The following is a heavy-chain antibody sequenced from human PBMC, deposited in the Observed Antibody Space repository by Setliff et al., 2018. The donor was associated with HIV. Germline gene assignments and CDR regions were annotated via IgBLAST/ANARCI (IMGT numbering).Heavy chain of an antibody. CDR3: ARGTPSSWSSYYYYYMDV. D-gene: IGHD6-13*01. CDR2: INPNSGGT. V-gene: IGHV1-2*02. CDR1: GYTFTGYY. Sequence: ASVKVSCKASGYTFTGYYMHWVRQAPGQGLEWMGWINPNSGGTNYAQKFQGRVTMTRDTSISTACMELSRLRSDDTAVYYCARGTPSSWSSYYYYYMDVWGKGTTVTVSS. J-gene: IGHJ6*03.